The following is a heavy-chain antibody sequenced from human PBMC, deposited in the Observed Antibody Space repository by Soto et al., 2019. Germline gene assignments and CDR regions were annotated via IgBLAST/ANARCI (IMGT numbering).Heavy chain of an antibody. CDR3: ARDGQTTMVRGVRGGSYNYYGMDV. V-gene: IGHV1-18*04. Sequence: QVQLVQSGAEVKKLGASVKVSCKASGYTFTSYGISWVRQAPGQGLEWMGWISTYNGNTNYAQKLQGRVTMTTDTATSTAYMELRSLRSDDTAVYYCARDGQTTMVRGVRGGSYNYYGMDVWGQGTTVTVSS. J-gene: IGHJ6*02. D-gene: IGHD3-10*01. CDR2: ISTYNGNT. CDR1: GYTFTSYG.